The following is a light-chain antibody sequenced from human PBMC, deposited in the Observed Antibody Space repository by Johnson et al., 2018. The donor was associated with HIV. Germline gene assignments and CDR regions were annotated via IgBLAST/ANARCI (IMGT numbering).Light chain of an antibody. CDR2: ENT. Sequence: QSVLTQPPSVSAAPGQRVTISCSGSSSNIGNDSVSWYQQLPGTAPKLLIYENTKRPSGIPDRFSGSKSGTSATLGITGLQTGDEADYYCGTWDSSLSANVFGTGTKVTVL. V-gene: IGLV1-51*02. J-gene: IGLJ1*01. CDR3: GTWDSSLSANV. CDR1: SSNIGNDS.